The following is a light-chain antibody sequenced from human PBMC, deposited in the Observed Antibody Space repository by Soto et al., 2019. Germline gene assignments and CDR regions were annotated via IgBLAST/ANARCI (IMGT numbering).Light chain of an antibody. Sequence: EIVMTQSPVTLSVSPGERATLSCRASHHVATNLAWYQQKPGQAPRLLIYGASTRATGISARFSGSGSGTEFTLTISRLQSDDFAVYYCQQYTARPPWTFGQGTKV. CDR1: HHVATN. V-gene: IGKV3-15*01. CDR2: GAS. CDR3: QQYTARPPWT. J-gene: IGKJ1*01.